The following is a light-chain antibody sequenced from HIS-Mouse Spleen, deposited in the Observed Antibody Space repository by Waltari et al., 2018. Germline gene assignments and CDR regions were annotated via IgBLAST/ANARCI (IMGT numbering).Light chain of an antibody. CDR1: ALPKKY. CDR3: YSTDSSGNHRV. V-gene: IGLV3-10*01. Sequence: YELTQPPSVSVSPGQTARITCSGDALPKKYAYWYQQKSGQAPVLVIYEDSKRPSGIHERFSGSSSGTMATLTISGAQVEDEADYYCYSTDSSGNHRVFGGGTKLTVL. J-gene: IGLJ2*01. CDR2: EDS.